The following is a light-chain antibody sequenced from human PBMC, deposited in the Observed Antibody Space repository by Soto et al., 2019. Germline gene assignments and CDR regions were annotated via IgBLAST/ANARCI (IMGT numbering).Light chain of an antibody. CDR1: QSVLYSSYKKSY. CDR3: QQYYSTLIT. V-gene: IGKV4-1*01. CDR2: WAS. J-gene: IGKJ5*01. Sequence: DIALTQSPDSLALSLGERATMNCQSSQSVLYSSYKKSYLAWYQVKPGRPPKLLFSWASTRESGVPDRFSGSGSGTDFTLTISSLQAEDVAVYYCQQYYSTLITFGQGTRLEIK.